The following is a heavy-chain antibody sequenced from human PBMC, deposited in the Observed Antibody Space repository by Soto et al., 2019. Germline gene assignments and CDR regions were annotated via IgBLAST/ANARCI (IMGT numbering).Heavy chain of an antibody. D-gene: IGHD1-1*01. J-gene: IGHJ5*02. CDR1: CASISGFY. CDR3: VRDGTKTLRDWFDP. CDR2: IYATGTT. Sequence: SGTLSLTCTVSCASISGFYCSWIGKSAWKGLGSIGRIYATGTTDYNPSLKSRVMMSVDTPKKQFSLKLRSVTAANTAVYYCVRDGTKTLRDWFDPWGPGTLVTVSS. V-gene: IGHV4-4*07.